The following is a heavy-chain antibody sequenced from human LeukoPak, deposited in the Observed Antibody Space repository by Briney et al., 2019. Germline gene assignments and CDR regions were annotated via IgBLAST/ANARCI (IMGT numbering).Heavy chain of an antibody. Sequence: PGGSLRLSCAASGFTFSSYSMNWVRQAPGKGLEWVSAISGSATSTSYADSVKGRFTISRDNSKNTLYLQMNSLRAEDTAIYYCAKNVESDYWGQGTLVTVSS. CDR1: GFTFSSYS. D-gene: IGHD1-1*01. J-gene: IGHJ4*02. CDR3: AKNVESDY. CDR2: ISGSATST. V-gene: IGHV3-23*01.